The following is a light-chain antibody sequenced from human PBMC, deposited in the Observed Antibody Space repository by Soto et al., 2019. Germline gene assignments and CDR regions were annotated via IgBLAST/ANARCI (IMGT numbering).Light chain of an antibody. J-gene: IGKJ3*01. V-gene: IGKV1-12*01. Sequence: RTSRNVSSWLAWYQQTPGKAPKLMIHGASTLQRGVPSRFSGSGSGTEFSLTISSLQPEDFATYFCQQGNNFPFTCGPGT. CDR1: RNVSSW. CDR3: QQGNNFPFT. CDR2: GAS.